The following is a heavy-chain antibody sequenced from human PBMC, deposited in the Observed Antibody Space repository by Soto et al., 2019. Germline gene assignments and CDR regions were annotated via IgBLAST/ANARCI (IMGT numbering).Heavy chain of an antibody. CDR1: GGSISSGDYY. J-gene: IGHJ6*02. V-gene: IGHV4-30-4*01. CDR3: ARPTMVRGFITGMDV. Sequence: QVQLQESGPGLVKPSQTLSLTCTVSGGSISSGDYYWSWIRQPPGKGLEWIGHIYYSGSTYYNPSLKSRVTLPVDTSKNQFSLKLSSWTAADTALYYCARPTMVRGFITGMDVWGQGPTVTVSS. CDR2: IYYSGST. D-gene: IGHD3-10*01.